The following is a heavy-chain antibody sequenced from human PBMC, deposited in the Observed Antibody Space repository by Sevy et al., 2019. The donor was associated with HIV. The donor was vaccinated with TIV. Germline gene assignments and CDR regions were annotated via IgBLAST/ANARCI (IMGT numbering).Heavy chain of an antibody. D-gene: IGHD2-15*01. CDR1: GFTVSGNY. Sequence: GGSLRLSCAASGFTVSGNYMSWVRQAPGKGLEWVSVIYSGGSTYYADSVKGRFTLSRDTSETTLYLQMNSLGFEDTAVYYCASTSCSGGSCYSLIDAWGQGTLVTVSS. V-gene: IGHV3-66*02. J-gene: IGHJ4*02. CDR2: IYSGGST. CDR3: ASTSCSGGSCYSLIDA.